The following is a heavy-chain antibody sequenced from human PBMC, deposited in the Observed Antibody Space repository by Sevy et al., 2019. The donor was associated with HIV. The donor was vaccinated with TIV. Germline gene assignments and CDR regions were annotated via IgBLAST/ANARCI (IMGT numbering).Heavy chain of an antibody. CDR3: AKATYYYDSSVKGAFHI. Sequence: GGSLRLSCAASGFTFSSYAMSWVRQAPGKGLEWVSAISGSGGSTYYADSVKGRFTISRDNSKNTLYLQMNSLRAEDTAVYYCAKATYYYDSSVKGAFHIWGQGTMVTVSS. CDR1: GFTFSSYA. J-gene: IGHJ3*02. D-gene: IGHD3-22*01. CDR2: ISGSGGST. V-gene: IGHV3-23*01.